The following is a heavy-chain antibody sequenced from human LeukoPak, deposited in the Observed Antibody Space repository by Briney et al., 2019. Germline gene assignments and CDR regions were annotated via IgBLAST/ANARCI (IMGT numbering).Heavy chain of an antibody. J-gene: IGHJ4*02. CDR2: INPSGGST. CDR3: ARVSYCTNGVCSDYFDY. D-gene: IGHD2-8*01. Sequence: GASVKVSCEASGYTFTSYYMHWVRQAPGQGLEWMGIINPSGGSTSYAQKFQGRVTMTRDMSTSTVYMEPSSLRSEDTVVYYCARVSYCTNGVCSDYFDYWGQGTLVTVSS. CDR1: GYTFTSYY. V-gene: IGHV1-46*01.